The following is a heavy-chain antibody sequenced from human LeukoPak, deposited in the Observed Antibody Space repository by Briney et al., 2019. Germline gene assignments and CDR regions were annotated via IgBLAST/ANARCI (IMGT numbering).Heavy chain of an antibody. CDR2: ISSSSSTI. J-gene: IGHJ6*04. CDR3: AELGITMIGGV. Sequence: PGGSLRLSCAASGFTFSSYGMTWVRQAPGKGLGWVSYISSSSSTIYYADSVKGRFTISRDNAKNSLYLQMNSLRAEDTAVYYCAELGITMIGGVWGKGTTVTISS. D-gene: IGHD3-10*02. V-gene: IGHV3-48*04. CDR1: GFTFSSYG.